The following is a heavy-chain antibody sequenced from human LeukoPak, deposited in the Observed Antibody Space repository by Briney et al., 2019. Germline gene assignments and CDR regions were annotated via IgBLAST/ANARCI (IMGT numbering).Heavy chain of an antibody. V-gene: IGHV3-33*01. Sequence: GRSLRLSCAASGFTFSSYGMHWVRQAPGKGLEWVAVIWYDGSNKYYADSVKGRFTISRDNSKNTLYLQMNSLRAEDTAVYYCARSYQDVGVMVNTFDYWGQGTLVTVSS. CDR2: IWYDGSNK. CDR3: ARSYQDVGVMVNTFDY. CDR1: GFTFSSYG. D-gene: IGHD3-22*01. J-gene: IGHJ4*02.